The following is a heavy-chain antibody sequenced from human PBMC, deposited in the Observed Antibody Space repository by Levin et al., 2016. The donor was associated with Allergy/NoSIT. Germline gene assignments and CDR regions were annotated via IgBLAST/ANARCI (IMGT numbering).Heavy chain of an antibody. CDR1: GFTFSSYW. J-gene: IGHJ4*02. CDR3: GRGHYYDSSGYWAD. D-gene: IGHD3-22*01. V-gene: IGHV3-74*01. CDR2: INSDGSST. Sequence: GESLKISCAASGFTFSSYWMHWVRQAPGKGLVWVSRINSDGSSTSYADSVKGRFTISRDNAKNTLYLQMNSLRAEDTAVYYCGRGHYYDSSGYWADWGQGTLVTVSS.